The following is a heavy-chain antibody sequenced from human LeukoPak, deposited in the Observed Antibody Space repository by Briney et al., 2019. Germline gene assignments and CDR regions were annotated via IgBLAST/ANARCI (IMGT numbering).Heavy chain of an antibody. Sequence: GGSLRLSCAASGFTFRSYGMHRVRQAPGKGLEWVAYIQNDGSNEQYADSVKGRLSISRDSSKNILYLQMNSLRAEDTAVYYCAKDRCSNGIGCYYYYMDVWGKGTTVTISS. CDR2: IQNDGSNE. CDR3: AKDRCSNGIGCYYYYMDV. CDR1: GFTFRSYG. D-gene: IGHD2-8*01. J-gene: IGHJ6*03. V-gene: IGHV3-30*02.